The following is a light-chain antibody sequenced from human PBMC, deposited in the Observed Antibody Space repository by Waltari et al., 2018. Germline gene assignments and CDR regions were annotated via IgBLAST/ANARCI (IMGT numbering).Light chain of an antibody. CDR1: QSIVTF. Sequence: ELVLTKSPATLSLSPGERATLSCRASQSIVTFLAWYQQKPGQAPRLLIYDVSHTSTGIPARFSGSGSGTDFTLTLNALEPEDFAIYYCHQRRTLPWTFGQGTRVEIK. J-gene: IGKJ1*01. CDR3: HQRRTLPWT. CDR2: DVS. V-gene: IGKV3-11*01.